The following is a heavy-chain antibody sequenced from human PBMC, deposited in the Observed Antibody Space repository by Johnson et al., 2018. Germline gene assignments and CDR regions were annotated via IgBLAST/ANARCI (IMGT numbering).Heavy chain of an antibody. Sequence: QVQLQESGPGLVKPSETLSLTCTVSGGSIRSNYWSWIRQSPGKGLEWIGYIHYSGSTNYNPSFKSRVTISVDTSKNHFSLKVSSVTAADTAVYYCARGGGYCSGDRCEYYYYYYMNVWGKGTTVTVSS. D-gene: IGHD2-15*01. V-gene: IGHV4-59*01. CDR2: IHYSGST. J-gene: IGHJ6*03. CDR3: ARGGGYCSGDRCEYYYYYYMNV. CDR1: GGSIRSNY.